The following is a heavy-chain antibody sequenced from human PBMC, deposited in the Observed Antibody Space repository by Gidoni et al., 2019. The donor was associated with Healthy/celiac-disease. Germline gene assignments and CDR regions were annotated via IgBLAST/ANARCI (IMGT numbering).Heavy chain of an antibody. J-gene: IGHJ4*02. D-gene: IGHD2-15*01. V-gene: IGHV1-2*02. CDR3: ARVASALVVVVVAATFDY. CDR1: GYPFTGYS. CDR2: INPNSGGT. Sequence: QVQLVQSVAEVKQPGASVKVSCKASGYPFTGYSRHWVRQAPGQVVEWMGWINPNSGGTNYAQKFQGRVSRTRDTSISTAYMELRRLRSDDTDVYYWARVASALVVVVVAATFDYWGQGTMVTVSS.